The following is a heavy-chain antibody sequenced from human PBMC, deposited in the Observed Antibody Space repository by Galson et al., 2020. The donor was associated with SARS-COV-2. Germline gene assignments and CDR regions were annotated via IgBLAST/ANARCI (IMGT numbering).Heavy chain of an antibody. CDR2: IYPGDSDT. CDR1: GYSFTSYW. Sequence: GESLKISCKGSGYSFTSYWNGRVRQMPGKGLEWMGIIYPGDSDTRYSPSFQGQVTISADKSISTAYLQWSSLKASDTAMYYCARQRGYSYGYGAFDIWGQGTMVTVSS. CDR3: ARQRGYSYGYGAFDI. J-gene: IGHJ3*02. D-gene: IGHD5-18*01. V-gene: IGHV5-51*01.